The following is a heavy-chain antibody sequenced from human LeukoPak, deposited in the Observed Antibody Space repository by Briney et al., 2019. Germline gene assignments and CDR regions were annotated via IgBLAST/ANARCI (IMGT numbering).Heavy chain of an antibody. CDR2: IYSGGST. CDR3: ARERSIDVGLSDY. J-gene: IGHJ4*02. Sequence: GGSLRLSCAASGFTVSSNYMSWVRQAPGKGLEWVSVIYSGGSTYYADSVKGRFTISRDNSKNTLYLQMNSLRAEDTAVYYCARERSIDVGLSDYWGQGALVTVSS. V-gene: IGHV3-66*01. D-gene: IGHD6-6*01. CDR1: GFTVSSNY.